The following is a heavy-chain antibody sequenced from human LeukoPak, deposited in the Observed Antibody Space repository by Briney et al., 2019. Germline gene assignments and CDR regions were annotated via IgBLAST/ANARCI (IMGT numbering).Heavy chain of an antibody. CDR2: IYYSGST. CDR3: ARHVRRDGYNHFDY. J-gene: IGHJ4*02. CDR1: GGSISSSSYY. D-gene: IGHD5-24*01. Sequence: SETLSLTCTVSGGSISSSSYYWVWIRQPQGKGLEWIGSIYYSGSTYYNPSLKSRVTISVDTSKNQFSLKLSSVTTADTAVYYCARHVRRDGYNHFDYWGQGTLVTVSS. V-gene: IGHV4-39*01.